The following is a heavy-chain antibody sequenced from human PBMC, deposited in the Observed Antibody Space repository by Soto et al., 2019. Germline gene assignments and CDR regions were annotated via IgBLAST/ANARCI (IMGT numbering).Heavy chain of an antibody. V-gene: IGHV3-23*01. CDR3: TXSRRGILMVYGFGGMDV. CDR1: GFTVNSHA. Sequence: GGSLRLSCAASGFTVNSHAMSWVRQAPGKGLEWVASISGSGDGTYYGDSVKGRFTISRDSSGSTLYLQMNNLRGEDTAVYFCTXSRRGILMVYGFGGMDVWGQGTTVTVS. J-gene: IGHJ6*02. CDR2: ISGSGDGT. D-gene: IGHD2-8*01.